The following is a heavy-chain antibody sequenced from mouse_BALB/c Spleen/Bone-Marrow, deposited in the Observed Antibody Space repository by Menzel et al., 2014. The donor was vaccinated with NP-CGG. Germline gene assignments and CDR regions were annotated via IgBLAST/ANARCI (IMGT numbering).Heavy chain of an antibody. CDR3: PRDCFLPFAY. D-gene: IGHD2-10*01. CDR1: GYAFTNYL. Sequence: GASVKVSCKASGYAFTNYLIEWVKQRPGQGLEWIGMINPGIDVTNYNEKFKGKATLTADKSSSTAYMHLSGLTSNDSGVYFCPRDCFLPFAYGAKGLWSLSLQ. V-gene: IGHV1-54*01. CDR2: INPGIDVT. J-gene: IGHJ3*01.